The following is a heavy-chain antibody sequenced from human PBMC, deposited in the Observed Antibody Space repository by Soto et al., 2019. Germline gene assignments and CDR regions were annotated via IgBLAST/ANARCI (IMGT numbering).Heavy chain of an antibody. D-gene: IGHD2-15*01. CDR3: AIAAAATYYYYGMDV. CDR2: IIPIFGTA. CDR1: GGTFSSYA. J-gene: IGHJ6*02. Sequence: EASVKVSCKASGGTFSSYAISWVRQAPGQGLEWMGGIIPIFGTANYAQKFQGRVTITADKSTSTAYMELSSLRSEDTAVYYCAIAAAATYYYYGMDVWGQGTTVTVSS. V-gene: IGHV1-69*06.